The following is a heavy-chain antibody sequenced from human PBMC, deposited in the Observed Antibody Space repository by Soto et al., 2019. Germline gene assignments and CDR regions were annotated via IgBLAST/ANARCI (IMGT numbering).Heavy chain of an antibody. J-gene: IGHJ4*02. V-gene: IGHV3-33*01. CDR3: ARGSGDNCFDN. CDR2: IWYDGSKK. Sequence: QVQLVESGGGVVQPGWSLRLSCAVSGFTLSSYGMHWARQAPGKGLEWVAVIWYDGSKKYYVDSVKGRFTVSRDNSKNTLKLQMNSLRAEDTAVYYGARGSGDNCFDNWGQGTLVTVSS. D-gene: IGHD1-20*01. CDR1: GFTLSSYG.